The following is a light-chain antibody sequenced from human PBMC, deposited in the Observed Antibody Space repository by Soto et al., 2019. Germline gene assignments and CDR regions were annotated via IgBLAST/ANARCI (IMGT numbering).Light chain of an antibody. CDR3: SSFAGSRTYV. V-gene: IGLV2-8*01. Sequence: QSVLTQPPSASGSPGQSVTISCTGTSSDVGAYTYVSWYQQHPGKAPKLMIYDVNRRPSGVPHRFSGSKSGNTASLTVSGLQAEDEADYYCSSFAGSRTYVFGTGTKLTVL. CDR2: DVN. J-gene: IGLJ1*01. CDR1: SSDVGAYTY.